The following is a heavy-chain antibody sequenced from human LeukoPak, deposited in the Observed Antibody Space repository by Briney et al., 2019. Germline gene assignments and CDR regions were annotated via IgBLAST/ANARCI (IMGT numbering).Heavy chain of an antibody. Sequence: GGSLRLSCAASGFTFSDYYMSWIRQAPGKGLEWVSYISSSGSTIYYADSVKGRFTISRDNAKNSLYLQMNSPRAEDTAVYYCAREGLTSGYSYGLFDYWGQGTLVTVSS. V-gene: IGHV3-11*01. CDR1: GFTFSDYY. D-gene: IGHD5-18*01. CDR2: ISSSGSTI. CDR3: AREGLTSGYSYGLFDY. J-gene: IGHJ4*02.